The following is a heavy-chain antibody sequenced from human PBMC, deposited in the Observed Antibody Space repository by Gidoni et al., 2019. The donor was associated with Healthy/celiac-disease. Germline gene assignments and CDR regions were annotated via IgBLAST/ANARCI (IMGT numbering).Heavy chain of an antibody. V-gene: IGHV3-23*01. CDR3: AKEGGGYCTNGVCYGD. Sequence: EVQLLESGGGLVQPGGSLRLSCAASGFTFSSYAMSWVRQAPGKGLEWVSAISGSGGSTYYADSVKGRFTISRDNSKNTLYLQMNSLRAEDTAVYYCAKEGGGYCTNGVCYGDWGQGTLVTVSS. D-gene: IGHD2-8*01. J-gene: IGHJ4*02. CDR2: ISGSGGST. CDR1: GFTFSSYA.